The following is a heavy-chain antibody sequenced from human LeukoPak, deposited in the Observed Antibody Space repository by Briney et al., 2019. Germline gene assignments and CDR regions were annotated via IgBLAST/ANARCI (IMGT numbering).Heavy chain of an antibody. Sequence: GSLRLSCAASGFTFSSSAMSWVRQAPGRGLEWVSTISGSGESTYNADSVKGRFTISRDNSKNTVYLQLNSLRAEDTAVYFCAKDSATYGRFDYWGQGTLVTVSS. V-gene: IGHV3-23*01. D-gene: IGHD3-10*01. CDR2: ISGSGEST. CDR1: GFTFSSSA. J-gene: IGHJ4*02. CDR3: AKDSATYGRFDY.